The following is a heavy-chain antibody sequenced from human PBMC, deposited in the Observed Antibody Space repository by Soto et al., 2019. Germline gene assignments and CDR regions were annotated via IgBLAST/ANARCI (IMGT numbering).Heavy chain of an antibody. CDR2: IWSDGTKE. CDR3: ARDKGTTSLET. D-gene: IGHD2-2*01. V-gene: IGHV3-33*01. Sequence: QAQLVESGGGVVQPGRSLRLSCEASGLPFSASGMHWVRQAPGKGLEWVAMIWSDGTKEYYAESVKGRFTITRDNFKHLVFLQMDSLRAEDTAVYYCARDKGTTSLETWGQGNMVTVSS. CDR1: GLPFSASG. J-gene: IGHJ5*02.